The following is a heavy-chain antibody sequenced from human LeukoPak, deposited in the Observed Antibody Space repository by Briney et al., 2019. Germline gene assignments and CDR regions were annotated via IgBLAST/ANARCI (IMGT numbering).Heavy chain of an antibody. Sequence: PGRSLRLSCAASGFTFDDYAMHWVRQAPGKGLEWVSGISWNSGSIGYADSVKGRFTISRDNAKNSLYLQMNSLRAEDTALYHCAKESRRYDAFDIWGQGTMVTVSS. CDR3: AKESRRYDAFDI. J-gene: IGHJ3*02. CDR2: ISWNSGSI. CDR1: GFTFDDYA. V-gene: IGHV3-9*01.